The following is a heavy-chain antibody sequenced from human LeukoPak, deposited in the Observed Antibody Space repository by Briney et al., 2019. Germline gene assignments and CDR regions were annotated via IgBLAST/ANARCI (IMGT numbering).Heavy chain of an antibody. Sequence: GGSLRLSCAASGFTVSSNYMSWVRQAPGKGLEWVSVIYSGGSTYYADSVKGRFTISRDNSKNTLYLQMNSLRAEDTAVYYCARALFDIGVFYYDYGAKGPRVTVS. CDR1: GFTVSSNY. D-gene: IGHD3-22*01. V-gene: IGHV3-53*01. CDR2: IYSGGST. J-gene: IGHJ4*02. CDR3: ARALFDIGVFYYDY.